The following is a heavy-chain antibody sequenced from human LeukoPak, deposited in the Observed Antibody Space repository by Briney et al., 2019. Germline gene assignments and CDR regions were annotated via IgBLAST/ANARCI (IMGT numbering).Heavy chain of an antibody. J-gene: IGHJ3*02. D-gene: IGHD1-1*01. CDR2: ISGSGGST. CDR3: AKYNSYDERAFDI. Sequence: GGSLRLSCAASGFTFSSYAMSWVRQAPGKGLEWVSAISGSGGSTYYADSVKGRFTISRDNSKNTLDLQMNSLRAEDTAVYYCAKYNSYDERAFDIWGQGTMVTVSS. CDR1: GFTFSSYA. V-gene: IGHV3-23*01.